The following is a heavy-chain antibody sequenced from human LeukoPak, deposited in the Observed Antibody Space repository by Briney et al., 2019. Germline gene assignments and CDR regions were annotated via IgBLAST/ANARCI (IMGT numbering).Heavy chain of an antibody. CDR3: ARETTTFDY. Sequence: GGSLRLSCTASRLSFSSYWMHWVRQAPGKGLVWVSRISFDGGSTSYADSVKGRFTISRDNAKNTLYLQMNSLRAEDTAVYYCARETTTFDYWGQGTLVTVSS. D-gene: IGHD1-1*01. V-gene: IGHV3-74*01. CDR1: RLSFSSYW. CDR2: ISFDGGST. J-gene: IGHJ4*02.